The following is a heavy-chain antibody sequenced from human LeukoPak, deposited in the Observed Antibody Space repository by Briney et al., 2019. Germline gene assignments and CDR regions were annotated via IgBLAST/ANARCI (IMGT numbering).Heavy chain of an antibody. D-gene: IGHD1-14*01. CDR3: ARHPGRVTGFDY. J-gene: IGHJ4*02. CDR2: IYHSGST. V-gene: IGHV4-38-2*01. Sequence: SETLSLTCAVSGYSISSGYYWGWIRQPPGKGLEWIGSIYHSGSTYYNPSLKSRVTISVDTSKNQFSLKLSSVTAADTVVYYGARHPGRVTGFDYWGQGTLVTVSS. CDR1: GYSISSGYY.